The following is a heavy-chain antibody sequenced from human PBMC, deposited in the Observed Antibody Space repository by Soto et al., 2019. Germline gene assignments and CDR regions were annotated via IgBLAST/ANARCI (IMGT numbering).Heavy chain of an antibody. V-gene: IGHV2-5*02. CDR3: AHNPPQDSGAFDI. D-gene: IGHD6-19*01. J-gene: IGHJ3*02. Sequence: QITLKESGPTLVKPTQPLTLTCTFSGSSLRTTRVGVGWIRQSPGKALEWLALLSWDDDNRGNPSLKSRLILTKDTSNSQVVPTLTNVDPADTATYYCAHNPPQDSGAFDIWGQGTMVTVSS. CDR1: GSSLRTTRVG. CDR2: LSWDDDN.